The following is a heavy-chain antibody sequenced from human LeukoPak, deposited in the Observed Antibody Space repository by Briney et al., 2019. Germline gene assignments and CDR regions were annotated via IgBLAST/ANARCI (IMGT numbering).Heavy chain of an antibody. D-gene: IGHD5-12*01. CDR2: ISYDGSNK. CDR1: GFTFSSYA. J-gene: IGHJ4*02. V-gene: IGHV3-30-3*01. Sequence: GRSLRLSCAASGFTFSSYAMHWVRQAPGKGLEWVAVISYDGSNKYYADSVKGRFTISRDNSKNTLYLQMNSLRAEDTAVYYCARDRMDIVATILYYFDYWGQGTLVTVSS. CDR3: ARDRMDIVATILYYFDY.